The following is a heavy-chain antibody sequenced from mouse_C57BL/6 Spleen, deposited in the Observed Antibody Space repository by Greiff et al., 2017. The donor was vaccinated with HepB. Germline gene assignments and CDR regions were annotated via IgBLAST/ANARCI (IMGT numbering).Heavy chain of an antibody. D-gene: IGHD3-2*02. J-gene: IGHJ4*01. CDR2: ISYDGSN. CDR1: GYSITSGYY. V-gene: IGHV3-6*01. CDR3: ARGGRLRLRYAMDY. Sequence: DVQLQESGPGLVKPSQSLSLSCSVSGYSITSGYYWNWIRQFPGNKLEWMGYISYDGSNNYNPSLKNRISITRDTSKNQFFLKLNSVTTEDTATYYCARGGRLRLRYAMDYWGQGTSVTVSS.